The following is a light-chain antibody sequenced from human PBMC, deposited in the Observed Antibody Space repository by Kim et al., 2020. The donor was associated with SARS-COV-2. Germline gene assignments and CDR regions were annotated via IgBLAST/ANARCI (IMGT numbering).Light chain of an antibody. Sequence: GQRVTISCPGSSSNIGSNYVYWYQQLPGTAPKLVIYRNNQRPSGVPDRFSGSKSGTSASLAISGLRSEDEADYYCAAWDDSLSGVIFGGGTQLTVL. CDR1: SSNIGSNY. J-gene: IGLJ2*01. CDR3: AAWDDSLSGVI. CDR2: RNN. V-gene: IGLV1-47*01.